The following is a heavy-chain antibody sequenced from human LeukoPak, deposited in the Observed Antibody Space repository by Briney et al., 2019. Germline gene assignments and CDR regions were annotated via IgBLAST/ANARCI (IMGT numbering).Heavy chain of an antibody. J-gene: IGHJ4*02. Sequence: GGSLRLSCAASGFTFSSYAMSWVRQAPGKGLEWVSAISGSGGSTYYADSVKGRFTISRDNAKNSLYLQMNSLRAEDTAVYYCARGYSSSSMGGAMDYWGQGTLVTVSS. D-gene: IGHD6-6*01. CDR3: ARGYSSSSMGGAMDY. CDR1: GFTFSSYA. CDR2: ISGSGGST. V-gene: IGHV3-23*01.